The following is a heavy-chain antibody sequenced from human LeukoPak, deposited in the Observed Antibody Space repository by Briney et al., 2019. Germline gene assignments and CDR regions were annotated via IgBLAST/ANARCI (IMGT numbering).Heavy chain of an antibody. CDR1: GGSISSSNW. V-gene: IGHV4-4*02. CDR2: IYHSGST. CDR3: ARADYGSGSYHAFDI. Sequence: SGTLSLTCAVSGGSISSSNWWSWVRQPPGKGQEWIGEIYHSGSTNYNPSLKSRVTISVDKSKNQFSLKLSSVTAADTAVYYCARADYGSGSYHAFDIWGQGTMVTVSS. D-gene: IGHD3-10*01. J-gene: IGHJ3*02.